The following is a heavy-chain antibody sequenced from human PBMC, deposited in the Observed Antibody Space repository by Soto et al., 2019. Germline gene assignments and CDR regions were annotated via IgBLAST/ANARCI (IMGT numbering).Heavy chain of an antibody. J-gene: IGHJ6*02. CDR3: TSSAWGYYYGMDV. V-gene: IGHV3-49*03. CDR1: GFTFGDYA. D-gene: IGHD1-26*01. CDR2: IRSKAYGGTT. Sequence: PGGSLRLSCTASGFTFGDYAMSWFRQTPGKGLEWVGFIRSKAYGGTTEYAASAKGRFTISRDDSKSIAYLQMNSLKTEDTAVYYCTSSAWGYYYGMDVWGQGTTVTVSS.